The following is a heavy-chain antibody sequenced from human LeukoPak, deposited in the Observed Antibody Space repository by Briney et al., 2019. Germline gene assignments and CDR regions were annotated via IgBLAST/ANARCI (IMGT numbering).Heavy chain of an antibody. D-gene: IGHD3-9*01. CDR3: ARDDYDILTGSFDY. Sequence: GGSLRLSCAASGFTFSSYAMSWVRQAPGKGLEWVAVISYDGSNKYYADSVKGRFTISRDNSKNTLYLQMNSLRAEDTAVYYCARDDYDILTGSFDYWGQGTLVTVSS. CDR2: ISYDGSNK. J-gene: IGHJ4*02. CDR1: GFTFSSYA. V-gene: IGHV3-30*04.